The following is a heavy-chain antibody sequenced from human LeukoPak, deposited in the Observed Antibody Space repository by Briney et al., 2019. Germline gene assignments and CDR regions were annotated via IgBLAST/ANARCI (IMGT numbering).Heavy chain of an antibody. J-gene: IGHJ4*02. Sequence: GSLRLSCAASGFTFRSYSMNWVRQAPGKGLEWVSSISYSSSYKYYADSVKGRFTISRDNAKNSLYLQMNSLRAEDTAVYYCARVRGSNYYFDYWGQGTLVTVSS. CDR3: ARVRGSNYYFDY. CDR2: ISYSSSYK. D-gene: IGHD6-13*01. CDR1: GFTFRSYS. V-gene: IGHV3-21*01.